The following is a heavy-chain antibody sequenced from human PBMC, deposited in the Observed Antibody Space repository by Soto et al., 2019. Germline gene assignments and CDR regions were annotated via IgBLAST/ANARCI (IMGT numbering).Heavy chain of an antibody. Sequence: PGGSLRLSCAASGFTFSSYGMHWVRQAPGKGLEWVAVISYDGSNKYYADSVKGRFTISRDNSKNTLYLQMNSLRAEDTAVYYCAKDPRSSYYDSSGPLYYFDYWGQGTLVTVSS. D-gene: IGHD3-22*01. CDR1: GFTFSSYG. J-gene: IGHJ4*02. V-gene: IGHV3-30*18. CDR3: AKDPRSSYYDSSGPLYYFDY. CDR2: ISYDGSNK.